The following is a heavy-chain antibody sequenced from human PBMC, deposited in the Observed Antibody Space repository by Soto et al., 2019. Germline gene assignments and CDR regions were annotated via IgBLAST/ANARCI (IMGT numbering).Heavy chain of an antibody. CDR3: ARESGRLGAEIGDY. J-gene: IGHJ4*01. CDR2: ISYDGSNK. D-gene: IGHD3-10*01. CDR1: GFTFSSYA. V-gene: IGHV3-30-3*01. Sequence: QVQLVEFGGGVVQPGRSLRLSCAASGFTFSSYAMHWVRQAPGKGLEWVAVISYDGSNKYYADSVKGRFTISRDNSKNTLYLQMNSLRAEDTAVYYCARESGRLGAEIGDYWGHAPLVTVSS.